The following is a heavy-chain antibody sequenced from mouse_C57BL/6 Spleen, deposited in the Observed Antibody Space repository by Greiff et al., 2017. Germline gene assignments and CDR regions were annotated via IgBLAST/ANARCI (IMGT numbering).Heavy chain of an antibody. J-gene: IGHJ1*03. CDR2: IFPGSGST. D-gene: IGHD1-1*01. V-gene: IGHV1-75*01. CDR3: ARRGNYGSSPYWYFDV. CDR1: GYTFTDYY. Sequence: VQLQQSGPELVKPGASVKISCKASGYTFTDYYINWVKQRPGQGLEWIGWIFPGSGSTYYNEKFKGKATLTVDKSSSTAYMLLSSLTSEDSAVYFWARRGNYGSSPYWYFDVWGTGTTVTVSS.